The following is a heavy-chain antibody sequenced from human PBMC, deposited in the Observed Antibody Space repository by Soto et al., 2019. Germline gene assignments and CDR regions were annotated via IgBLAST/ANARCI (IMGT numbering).Heavy chain of an antibody. V-gene: IGHV3-15*01. CDR1: VKCDDPG. J-gene: IGHJ3*01. Sequence: GGLLRVCMGAVLVKCDDPGGRCVRQTTGKGLEWVGRIKNNADGGSTDNSAPVKDRFIISRDDSKSTVYLQMNSLKIEDTAMYYCTTMNDRAAFAVWGQGTMVTVSS. CDR3: TTMNDRAAFAV. D-gene: IGHD1-1*01. CDR2: IKNNADGGST.